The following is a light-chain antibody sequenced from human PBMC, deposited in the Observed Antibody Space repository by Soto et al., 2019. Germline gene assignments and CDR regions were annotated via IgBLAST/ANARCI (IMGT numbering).Light chain of an antibody. CDR2: AAA. CDR3: QQSYNTLFT. V-gene: IGKV1-39*01. J-gene: IGKJ3*01. Sequence: DIQMTQSPSTLSASVGDRVTITCRASQSISSYLNWYQQKPGKAPKLLIYAAASLQSGVPSRFSGSGSGTDFTLTISSLQPEDFATYYCQQSYNTLFTFGPGIKVDIK. CDR1: QSISSY.